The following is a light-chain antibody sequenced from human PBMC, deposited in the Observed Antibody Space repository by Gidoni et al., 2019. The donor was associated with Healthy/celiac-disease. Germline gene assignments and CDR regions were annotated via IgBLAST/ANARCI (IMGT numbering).Light chain of an antibody. J-gene: IGLJ2*01. CDR2: DVR. CDR1: SSDVGGYNY. CDR3: SSYTSSSTLHVV. Sequence: QSALTQPATVSGSPGQSITISCTGTSSDVGGYNYVSWYQQHPGKAPNLMIYDVRNRPSGVSNLFAGSESGNTASLTISGLQAEDEADYYCSSYTSSSTLHVVFGGGTKLTVL. V-gene: IGLV2-14*01.